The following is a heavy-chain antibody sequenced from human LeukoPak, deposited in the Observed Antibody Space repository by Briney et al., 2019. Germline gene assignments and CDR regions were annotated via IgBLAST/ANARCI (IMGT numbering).Heavy chain of an antibody. Sequence: GGSLRLSCAASGFTFSSYAMSWVRQAPGKGLEWVSAISGSGSSTYYADSVKGRFTISRDNSKNTLYLQMNSLRAEDTAVYYCARARYSSSPVDYWGQGTLVTVSS. V-gene: IGHV3-23*01. CDR3: ARARYSSSPVDY. CDR2: ISGSGSST. J-gene: IGHJ4*02. D-gene: IGHD6-6*01. CDR1: GFTFSSYA.